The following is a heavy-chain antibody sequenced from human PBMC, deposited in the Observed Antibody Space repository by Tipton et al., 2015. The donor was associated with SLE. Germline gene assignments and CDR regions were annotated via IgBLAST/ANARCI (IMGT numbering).Heavy chain of an antibody. J-gene: IGHJ3*02. V-gene: IGHV4-38-2*02. CDR1: DYSINSHYY. CDR3: ARDGIVVVPTADAFDI. CDR2: IYKTGSA. D-gene: IGHD2-2*01. Sequence: TLSLTCTVSDYSINSHYYWGWIRQPPGKGLEWIGDIYKTGSASNPSLKNRVTISVDTSKNQFSLNLSSVTAADTAVYYCARDGIVVVPTADAFDIWGQGTMVTVSS.